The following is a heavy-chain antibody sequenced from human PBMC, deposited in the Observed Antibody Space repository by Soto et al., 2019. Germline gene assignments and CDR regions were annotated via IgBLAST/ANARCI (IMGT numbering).Heavy chain of an antibody. J-gene: IGHJ3*02. Sequence: SETLSLTCTVSGGSISSYYWSWIRQPPGKGLEWIGYIYYSGSTNYNPSLKSRVTISVDTSKSQFSLKLSSVTAADTAVYYCARHNGDDAFDIWGQGTMVTVSS. CDR1: GGSISSYY. V-gene: IGHV4-59*01. CDR2: IYYSGST. D-gene: IGHD3-10*01. CDR3: ARHNGDDAFDI.